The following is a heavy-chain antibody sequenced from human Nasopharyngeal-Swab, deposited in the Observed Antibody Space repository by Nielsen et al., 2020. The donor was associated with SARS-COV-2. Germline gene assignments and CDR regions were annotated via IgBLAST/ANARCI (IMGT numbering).Heavy chain of an antibody. D-gene: IGHD2-21*02. CDR1: GYRFTTYT. V-gene: IGHV7-4-1*02. J-gene: IGHJ4*02. CDR2: ISTKTGNP. Sequence: ASVKVSCKASGYRFTTYTMNWVRQAHGQGLEWMGWISTKTGNPTIAQGFTGRFAFSLDISVNTASLQINNLKPEDTAVYYCPRQLCTASDCYKAYWGQGTLVTVSS. CDR3: PRQLCTASDCYKAY.